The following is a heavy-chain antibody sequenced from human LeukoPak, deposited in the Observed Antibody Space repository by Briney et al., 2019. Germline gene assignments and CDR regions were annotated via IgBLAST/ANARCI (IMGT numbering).Heavy chain of an antibody. D-gene: IGHD2-2*01. CDR2: INHSGST. Sequence: MSSETLSLTCAVYGGSFSGYYWSWIRQPPGKGLEWIGEINHSGSTNYNPSLKSRVTISVDTSKNQFSLKLSSVTAADTAVYYCARLGCSTSCPNDAFDIWGQGTMVTVSS. CDR1: GGSFSGYY. V-gene: IGHV4-34*01. CDR3: ARLGCSTSCPNDAFDI. J-gene: IGHJ3*02.